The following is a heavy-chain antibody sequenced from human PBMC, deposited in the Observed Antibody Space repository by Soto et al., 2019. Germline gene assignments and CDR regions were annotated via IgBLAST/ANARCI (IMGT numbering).Heavy chain of an antibody. CDR1: GYTFTGYY. CDR3: ARFYLYYDFWSGYYRPNYYYYGMDV. J-gene: IGHJ6*02. Sequence: QVQLVQSGAEVKKPGASVKVSCKASGYTFTGYYMHWVQQAPGQGLEWMGWINPNSGGTNYAQKFQGRVTMTRDTSISTAYMELSRLRSDDTAVYYCARFYLYYDFWSGYYRPNYYYYGMDVWGQGTTVTVSS. CDR2: INPNSGGT. V-gene: IGHV1-2*02. D-gene: IGHD3-3*01.